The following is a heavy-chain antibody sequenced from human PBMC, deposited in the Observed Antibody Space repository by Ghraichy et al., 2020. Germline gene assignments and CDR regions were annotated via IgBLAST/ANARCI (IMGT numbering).Heavy chain of an antibody. J-gene: IGHJ5*02. CDR3: ARDLNCSGGSCYSPPYNWFDP. CDR2: IYHSGST. V-gene: IGHV4-38-2*02. D-gene: IGHD2-15*01. Sequence: SETPSLTCAVSGYSISSGYYWGWIRQPPGKGLEWIGRIYHSGSTYYNPSLKSRVTISVDTSKNQFSLKLSSVTAADTAVYYCARDLNCSGGSCYSPPYNWFDPWGQGTLVTVSS. CDR1: GYSISSGYY.